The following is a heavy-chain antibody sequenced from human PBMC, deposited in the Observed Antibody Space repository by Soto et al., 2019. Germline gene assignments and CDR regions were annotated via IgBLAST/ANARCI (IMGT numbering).Heavy chain of an antibody. CDR3: ATSIAAAGAGPNWFDP. CDR1: GGSFSDYY. J-gene: IGHJ5*02. CDR2: IYYSGST. D-gene: IGHD6-13*01. V-gene: IGHV4-59*01. Sequence: PSETLSLTCAVYGGSFSDYYWSWIRQPPGKGLEWIGYIYYSGSTNYNPSLKSRVTISVDTSKNQFSLKLSSVTAADTAVYYCATSIAAAGAGPNWFDPWGQGTLVTVS.